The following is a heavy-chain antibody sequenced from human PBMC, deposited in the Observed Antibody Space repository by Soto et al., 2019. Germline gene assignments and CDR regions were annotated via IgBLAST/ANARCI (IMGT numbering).Heavy chain of an antibody. D-gene: IGHD2-8*01. Sequence: QVQLVESGGGVVQPGRSLRLSCAASGFTFSSYAMHWVRQAPGKGLEWVAVISYDGSNKYYADSVKGRFTISRDNSKNTLYLQMNSLRAEATAVYYCARGAMANGDFDYWGQGTLVTVSS. CDR2: ISYDGSNK. V-gene: IGHV3-30-3*01. CDR1: GFTFSSYA. J-gene: IGHJ4*02. CDR3: ARGAMANGDFDY.